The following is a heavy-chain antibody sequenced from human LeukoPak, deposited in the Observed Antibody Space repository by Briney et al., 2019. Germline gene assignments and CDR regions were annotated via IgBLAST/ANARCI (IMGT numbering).Heavy chain of an antibody. D-gene: IGHD3-9*01. Sequence: PSETLSLTCVVSGYSIRTGYYWGWIRQSPGKGLEWIGSIFHSGSTYYSPSLKSRVTISVDTSKNQFSLKLSSVTAADTAMYYCARDYYNTGLDYWGQETLVTVSS. J-gene: IGHJ4*02. CDR1: GYSIRTGYY. CDR3: ARDYYNTGLDY. V-gene: IGHV4-38-2*02. CDR2: IFHSGST.